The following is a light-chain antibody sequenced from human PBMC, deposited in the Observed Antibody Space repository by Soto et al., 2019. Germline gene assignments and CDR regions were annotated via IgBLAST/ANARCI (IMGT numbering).Light chain of an antibody. V-gene: IGKV3-11*01. CDR3: QQRSNWPPIT. Sequence: EIVLTQSPATLSLSPGERATLSCRASQSVSSYLAWYQQKPGQAPRLLIYDASNRATGIPARFSGSGSGTDLTLTISSLEPEDFAVYYCQQRSNWPPITFGQGTGLEIK. J-gene: IGKJ5*01. CDR1: QSVSSY. CDR2: DAS.